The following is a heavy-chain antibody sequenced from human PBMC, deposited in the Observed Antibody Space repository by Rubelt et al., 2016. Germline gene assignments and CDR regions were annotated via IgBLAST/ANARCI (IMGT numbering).Heavy chain of an antibody. CDR3: ARGNDLGDGYFDY. J-gene: IGHJ4*02. V-gene: IGHV3-30-3*01. CDR1: GFTVSTHA. CDR2: ISNNGYNQ. Sequence: VQLLESGGGLVQPGGSLRLSCVASGFTVSTHAIHWVRQAPGKGLEWVAVISNNGYNQYYADFVKGRFTISRDNSKNTVYLKMNTLRPEETAVYSCARGNDLGDGYFDYWGQGTLVTVSS. D-gene: IGHD2-21*02.